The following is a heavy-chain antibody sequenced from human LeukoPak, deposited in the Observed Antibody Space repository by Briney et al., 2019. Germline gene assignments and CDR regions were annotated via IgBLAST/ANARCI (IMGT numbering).Heavy chain of an antibody. D-gene: IGHD3-10*01. CDR1: GDSINTYY. CDR3: ARLGRLLLWFGDSY. CDR2: VYYSGST. Sequence: PSETLSLTCTVSGDSINTYYWNWVRQPPGKGLEWIGNVYYSGSTNYNPSLKSRVTISVDTSKDQFSLKLSSVTAADTAVYYCARLGRLLLWFGDSYWGQGTLVTVSS. V-gene: IGHV4-59*08. J-gene: IGHJ4*02.